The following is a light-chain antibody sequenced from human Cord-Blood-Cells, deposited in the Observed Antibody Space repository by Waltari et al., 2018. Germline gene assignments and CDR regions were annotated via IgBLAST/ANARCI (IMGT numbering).Light chain of an antibody. CDR3: QQFKSYPST. J-gene: IGKJ3*01. CDR1: QGISSA. Sequence: AIQLTQTPSSLSASVGDRVTITCRASQGISSALAWYQQNPGKAPKLLIYDGYSLESGVPSRFSGSGSGTDFTHTISSLQPEDFATYYCQQFKSYPSTFGPGTKVDIK. CDR2: DGY. V-gene: IGKV1-13*02.